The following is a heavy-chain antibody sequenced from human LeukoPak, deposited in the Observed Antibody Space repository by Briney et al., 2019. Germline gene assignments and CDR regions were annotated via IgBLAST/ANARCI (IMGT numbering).Heavy chain of an antibody. CDR3: ITPLPYSAQ. J-gene: IGHJ4*02. CDR2: IKPKTDGETT. D-gene: IGHD2-21*01. Sequence: GGSLRLSCAASGFTFSTFAMSWVRQAPGKGLEWVGRIKPKTDGETTEYAAPVKGRFSISRDDSKNMLYLQMNSLKTEDTAVYYCITPLPYSAQGGQGTLVTVSS. CDR1: GFTFSTFA. V-gene: IGHV3-15*01.